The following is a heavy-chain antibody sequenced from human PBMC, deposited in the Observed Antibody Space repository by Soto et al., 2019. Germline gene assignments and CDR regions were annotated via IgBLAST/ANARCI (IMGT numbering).Heavy chain of an antibody. CDR3: AREVNGHFDY. J-gene: IGHJ4*02. CDR2: MNPNSGNT. CDR1: GYTFTSYD. D-gene: IGHD4-17*01. V-gene: IGHV1-8*01. Sequence: ASVKVSCKASGYTFTSYDINWVRQATGQGLEWMGWMNPNSGNTGYAQKFQGRVTMTRNTSISTAYMELSSVTAADTAVYYCAREVNGHFDYWGQGTLVTVSS.